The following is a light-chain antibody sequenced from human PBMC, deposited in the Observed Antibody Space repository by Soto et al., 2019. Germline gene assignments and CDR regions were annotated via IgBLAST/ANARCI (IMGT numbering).Light chain of an antibody. CDR2: GAS. Sequence: EVVLTQSPGTLSLSRGERATLSCRASQSVSTNVAWYQQKPGQAPRLLIYGASTRATGIPARFSGSGSGTEFTLTIGGLLSEDFAVYYCQQYDNWPPWTFGQGTKVDIK. CDR1: QSVSTN. V-gene: IGKV3-15*01. J-gene: IGKJ1*01. CDR3: QQYDNWPPWT.